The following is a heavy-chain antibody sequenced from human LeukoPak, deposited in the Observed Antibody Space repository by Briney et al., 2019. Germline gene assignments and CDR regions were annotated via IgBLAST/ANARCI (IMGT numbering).Heavy chain of an antibody. CDR3: TRLYDSGFDY. V-gene: IGHV3-73*01. Sequence: PGGSLRLSCAASGFTFSGSAMHWVRQASGKGLEWVGRIRSKGNNHATAYAASVKGRFTISRDDSKSTAYLQMNSLKSEDTAVYYCTRLYDSGFDYWGQGTLVTVSS. D-gene: IGHD3-10*01. CDR1: GFTFSGSA. J-gene: IGHJ4*02. CDR2: IRSKGNNHAT.